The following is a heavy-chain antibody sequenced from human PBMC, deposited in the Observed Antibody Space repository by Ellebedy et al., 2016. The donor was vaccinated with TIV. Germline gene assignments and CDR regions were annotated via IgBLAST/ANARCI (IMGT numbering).Heavy chain of an antibody. CDR2: IWYDGSNK. V-gene: IGHV3-33*01. Sequence: LSLTCAASGFTFSSYGMHWVRQAPGKGLEWVAVIWYDGSNKYYADSVKGRFAISRDNSKNTLYLQMNSLRAEDTAVYYCATLTVGHFDYWGQGTLVTVSS. J-gene: IGHJ4*02. CDR3: ATLTVGHFDY. CDR1: GFTFSSYG.